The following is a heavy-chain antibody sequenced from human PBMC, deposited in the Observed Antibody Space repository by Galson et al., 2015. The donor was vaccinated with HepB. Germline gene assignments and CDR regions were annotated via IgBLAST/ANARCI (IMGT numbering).Heavy chain of an antibody. Sequence: SVKVSCKASGYIFSDYTIHWVRQAPGQGLEWMGWINAATVNTKYSQRFQDRVTITRDTSVNTAYMEVNTLTSEDTAVYYCARGEQLRFRVFGYWGQGTLVTVSS. CDR3: ARGEQLRFRVFGY. CDR2: INAATVNT. D-gene: IGHD4-23*01. J-gene: IGHJ4*02. V-gene: IGHV1-3*01. CDR1: GYIFSDYT.